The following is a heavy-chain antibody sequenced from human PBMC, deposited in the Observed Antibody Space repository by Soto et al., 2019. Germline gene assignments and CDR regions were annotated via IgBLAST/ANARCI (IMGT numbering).Heavy chain of an antibody. CDR1: GGSISSYY. V-gene: IGHV4-59*08. CDR3: ARQGSSTVTEYYYYMDV. CDR2: IYYSGST. D-gene: IGHD4-17*01. Sequence: SETLSLTCTVSGGSISSYYWSWIRQPPGKGLEWIGYIYYSGSTNYIPSLKSRVTISVDTSKNQFSLKLSSVTAADTAVYYCARQGSSTVTEYYYYMDVWGKGTTVTVSS. J-gene: IGHJ6*03.